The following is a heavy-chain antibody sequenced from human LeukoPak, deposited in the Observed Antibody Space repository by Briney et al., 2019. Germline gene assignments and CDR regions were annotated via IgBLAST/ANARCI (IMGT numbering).Heavy chain of an antibody. J-gene: IGHJ4*02. CDR2: ISYDGSNK. CDR3: AKDPAMAY. D-gene: IGHD5-18*01. CDR1: GFTFSSYG. V-gene: IGHV3-30*18. Sequence: PGGPLRLSCAASGFTFSSYGMHWVRQAPGKGLEWVAVISYDGSNKYYADSVKGRFTISRDNSKNTLYLQMNSLRAEDTAVYYCAKDPAMAYWGQGTLVTVSS.